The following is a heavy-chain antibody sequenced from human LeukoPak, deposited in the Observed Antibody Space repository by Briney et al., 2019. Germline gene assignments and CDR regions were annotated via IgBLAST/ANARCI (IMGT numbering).Heavy chain of an antibody. CDR3: AKDDYGDYGGFDY. CDR1: GFTFSSYA. CDR2: ISGSGGST. Sequence: GGSLRLSCAASGFTFSSYAMSWVRQAPGKGLEWVSAISGSGGSTYYADSVKGRFTISRDNSKNTLDLQMNSLRAEDAAVYYCAKDDYGDYGGFDYWGQGTLVTVSS. V-gene: IGHV3-23*01. D-gene: IGHD4-17*01. J-gene: IGHJ4*02.